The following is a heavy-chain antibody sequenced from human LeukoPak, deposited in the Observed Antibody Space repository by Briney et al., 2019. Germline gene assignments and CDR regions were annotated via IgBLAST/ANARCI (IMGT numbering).Heavy chain of an antibody. J-gene: IGHJ3*02. D-gene: IGHD1-26*01. CDR1: GGSFSGYY. CDR2: INHSGSA. V-gene: IGHV4-34*01. Sequence: SETLSLTCAVSGGSFSGYYWTWIRQPPGKGLEWIGEINHSGSANYNPSLMSRVTISLDTSKNRFSLNLSSVTAADTAVYYCARDGSVPNAFDIWGQGTMVTVSS. CDR3: ARDGSVPNAFDI.